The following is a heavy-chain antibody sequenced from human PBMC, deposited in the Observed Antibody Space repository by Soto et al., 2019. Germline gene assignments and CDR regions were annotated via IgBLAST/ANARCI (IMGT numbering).Heavy chain of an antibody. CDR2: IIPILGIA. D-gene: IGHD2-21*02. Sequence: ASVKVSCKASGGTFSSYAISWVRQAPGQGLEWMGGIIPILGIANYAQKFQGRVTITADKSTSTAYMELSSLRSEDTAVYYCAREGADCGGDCYSGHDAFDIWGQGTMVTVSS. J-gene: IGHJ3*02. V-gene: IGHV1-69*10. CDR3: AREGADCGGDCYSGHDAFDI. CDR1: GGTFSSYA.